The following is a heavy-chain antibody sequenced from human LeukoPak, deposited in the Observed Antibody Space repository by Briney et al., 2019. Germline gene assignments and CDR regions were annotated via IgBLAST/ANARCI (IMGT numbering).Heavy chain of an antibody. V-gene: IGHV4-39*01. D-gene: IGHD3-9*01. CDR2: IYYSGTT. CDR3: ARRGDILTDYAFDY. Sequence: KPSETLSLTCSVSGGSINSNSHHWDWIRQAPGKGLEWIGDIYYSGTTSYNPSLKSHVTISVDTSKNQFSLRLSSVTAADTAVYYCARRGDILTDYAFDYWGQGTLVTVSS. J-gene: IGHJ4*02. CDR1: GGSINSNSHH.